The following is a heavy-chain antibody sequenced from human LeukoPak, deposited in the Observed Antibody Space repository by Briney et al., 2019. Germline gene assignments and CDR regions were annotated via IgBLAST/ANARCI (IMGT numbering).Heavy chain of an antibody. V-gene: IGHV4-61*02. J-gene: IGHJ3*02. D-gene: IGHD2-2*01. CDR3: ARAKIRSTSINDAFDI. Sequence: SETLSLTCTVSGGSISSGSYYWSWIRQPAGKGLEWIGRIYTSGITNYDPSLKSRVTISVDTSKNQFSLKLSSVTAADTAVYYCARAKIRSTSINDAFDIWGQGTMVTVSS. CDR2: IYTSGIT. CDR1: GGSISSGSYY.